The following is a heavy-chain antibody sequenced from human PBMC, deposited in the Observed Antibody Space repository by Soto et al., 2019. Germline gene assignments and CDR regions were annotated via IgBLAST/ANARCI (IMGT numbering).Heavy chain of an antibody. V-gene: IGHV3-11*01. CDR2: ISSSGSTI. D-gene: IGHD1-1*01. J-gene: IGHJ5*02. CDR1: GFTFSDYY. CDR3: ARRLERRRTDNHWFDP. Sequence: PGGSLRLSCAASGFTFSDYYMSWIRQAPGKGLEGVSYISSSGSTIYYADSVKGRFTISRDNAKNSLYLQMNSLRAEDTAVYYCARRLERRRTDNHWFDPWGQGTLVTVSS.